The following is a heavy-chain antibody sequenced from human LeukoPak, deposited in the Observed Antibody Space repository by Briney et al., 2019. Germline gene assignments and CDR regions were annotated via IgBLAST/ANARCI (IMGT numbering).Heavy chain of an antibody. D-gene: IGHD2-2*01. J-gene: IGHJ4*02. Sequence: GRSLRLSCAASGFTFSSYGMHWVRQAPGKGLEWVAVIWYDGSKKYYADSVKGRFTISRDDTKNTLYLQMNSLRVEDTAGYYCARDDCSTTSCLAYWGQGTLVSVSS. V-gene: IGHV3-33*01. CDR2: IWYDGSKK. CDR1: GFTFSSYG. CDR3: ARDDCSTTSCLAY.